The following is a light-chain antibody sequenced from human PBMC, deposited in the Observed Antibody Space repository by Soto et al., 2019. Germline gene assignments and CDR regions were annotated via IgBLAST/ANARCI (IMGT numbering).Light chain of an antibody. V-gene: IGKV3-20*01. CDR1: RSFASSY. Sequence: DMVLTQSPGTLSLYPGERATLSCRASRSFASSYLGWYQQKPGQAPRLLLYAASKRATGIPDRFSGSGSGTDFTLTINRLEPEDSAVYYCQQYGSSPPYTFGQGTKVDSK. CDR2: AAS. J-gene: IGKJ2*01. CDR3: QQYGSSPPYT.